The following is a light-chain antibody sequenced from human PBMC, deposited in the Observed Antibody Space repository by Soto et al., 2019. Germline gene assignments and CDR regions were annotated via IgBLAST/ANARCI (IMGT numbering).Light chain of an antibody. CDR2: GAS. CDR3: QQYNNWPLT. J-gene: IGKJ4*01. V-gene: IGKV3-15*01. CDR1: QSVSSN. Sequence: DIVMTQSPATLSVSPGERATLSCRASQSVSSNLAWYQQKPGQAPRLLIYGASTKATGIPARFSGSGSGTEVTLTISSLQSEEFAVYYCQQYNNWPLTFGGGTRWIS.